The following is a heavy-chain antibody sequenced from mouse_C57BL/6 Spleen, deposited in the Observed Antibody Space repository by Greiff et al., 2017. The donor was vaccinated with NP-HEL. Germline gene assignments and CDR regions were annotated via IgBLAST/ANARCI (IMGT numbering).Heavy chain of an antibody. D-gene: IGHD3-1*01. CDR3: ARHGHSWFAY. CDR1: GYSITSGYY. Sequence: EVQLVESGPGLVKPSQSLSLTCSVTGYSITSGYYWNWIRQFPGNKLEWMGYISYDGSNNYNPSLKNRISITRDTSKNQFFLKLNSVTTEDTATYYCARHGHSWFAYWGQGTLVTVSA. V-gene: IGHV3-6*01. J-gene: IGHJ3*01. CDR2: ISYDGSN.